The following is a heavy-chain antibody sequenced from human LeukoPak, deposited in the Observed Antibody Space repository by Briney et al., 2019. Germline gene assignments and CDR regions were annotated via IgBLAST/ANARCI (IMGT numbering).Heavy chain of an antibody. Sequence: HGEPLNISCQGSGSTFTSYWIGWARKLPGKGLEGMGIIEPGDSDARYNSSFQGQVSSLTDNSISTTYLKWSSLKASDTAMYYCDRHQYISSWYAFDIWGQGTMVTVSS. V-gene: IGHV5-51*01. CDR3: DRHQYISSWYAFDI. J-gene: IGHJ3*02. D-gene: IGHD6-13*01. CDR1: GSTFTSYW. CDR2: IEPGDSDA.